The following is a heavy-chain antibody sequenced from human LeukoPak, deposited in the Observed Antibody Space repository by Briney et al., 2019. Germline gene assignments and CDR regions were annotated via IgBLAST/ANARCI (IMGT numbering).Heavy chain of an antibody. CDR2: IKQDGSEK. CDR3: ARDRGGAYDFWSGYYTGYFDY. D-gene: IGHD3-3*01. V-gene: IGHV3-7*01. J-gene: IGHJ4*02. Sequence: GGSLRLSCAASGFTFSSYWMSWVRQAPEKGLEWVANIKQDGSEKYYVDSVKGRFTISRDNAKNSLYLQMNSLRAEDTAVYYCARDRGGAYDFWSGYYTGYFDYWGQGTLVPVSS. CDR1: GFTFSSYW.